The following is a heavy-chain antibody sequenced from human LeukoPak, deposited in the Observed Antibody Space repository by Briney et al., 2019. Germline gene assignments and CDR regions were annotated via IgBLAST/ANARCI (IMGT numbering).Heavy chain of an antibody. Sequence: SETLSLTCAVYGGSFSGHYWSWIRQSPGKGLEWVGEISHSGSTNYNPSLKSRVTISVDTSKNQFSLKLSSVTAADTAVYYCARRLRPRAFDIWGQGTMVTVSS. CDR2: ISHSGST. CDR1: GGSFSGHY. CDR3: ARRLRPRAFDI. J-gene: IGHJ3*02. V-gene: IGHV4-34*01. D-gene: IGHD4-17*01.